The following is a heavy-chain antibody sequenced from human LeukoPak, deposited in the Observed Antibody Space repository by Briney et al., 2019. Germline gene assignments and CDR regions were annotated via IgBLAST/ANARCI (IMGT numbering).Heavy chain of an antibody. D-gene: IGHD2-8*01. CDR1: GITFSIYG. Sequence: PGGSLRLSCAASGITFSIYGMSWVRQAPGKGLEWVSRISSSGSSTNYADSVKGRFTISRDNSKNTLYLQMNSLRAEDTAVYYCATEYHCTYWGQGTLVTVSS. J-gene: IGHJ4*02. V-gene: IGHV3-23*01. CDR3: ATEYHCTY. CDR2: ISSSGSST.